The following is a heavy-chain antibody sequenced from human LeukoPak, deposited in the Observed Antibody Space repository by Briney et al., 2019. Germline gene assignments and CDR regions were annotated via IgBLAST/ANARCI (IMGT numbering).Heavy chain of an antibody. CDR1: GGSFSGYY. Sequence: PSETLSLTCAVYGGSFSGYYWSWIRQPPGKGLEWIGEINHSGSTNYNPSLKSRVTISVDTSKNQFSLKLSPVTAADTAVYYCARGSGLLWFGEPYFQHWGQGTLVTVSS. CDR3: ARGSGLLWFGEPYFQH. CDR2: INHSGST. J-gene: IGHJ1*01. V-gene: IGHV4-34*01. D-gene: IGHD3-10*01.